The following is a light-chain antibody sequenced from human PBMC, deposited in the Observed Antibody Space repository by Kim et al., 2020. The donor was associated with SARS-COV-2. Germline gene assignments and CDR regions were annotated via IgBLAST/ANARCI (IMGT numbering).Light chain of an antibody. CDR2: GNS. V-gene: IGLV1-40*01. CDR3: QSYDSSLSGSV. J-gene: IGLJ2*01. Sequence: QRVTISCTGSTSNIGAGYGVHWYQQLPGTAPNLLIYGNSNRPSGVPDRFSGSKSGTSASLAITGLQAEDEADYYCQSYDSSLSGSVFGGGTQLTVL. CDR1: TSNIGAGYG.